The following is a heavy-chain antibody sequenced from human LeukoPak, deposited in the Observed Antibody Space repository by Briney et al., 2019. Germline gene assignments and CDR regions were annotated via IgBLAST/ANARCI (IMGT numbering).Heavy chain of an antibody. CDR1: GGSISSSNW. CDR3: AREAGYSSGWYTYYFDY. V-gene: IGHV4-4*02. J-gene: IGHJ4*02. CDR2: IYYSGST. D-gene: IGHD6-19*01. Sequence: SETLSLTCAVSGGSISSSNWWSWIRQPPGKGLEWIGSIYYSGSTYYNPSLKSRVTISVDTSKNQFSLKLSSVTAADTAVYYCAREAGYSSGWYTYYFDYWGQGTLVTVSS.